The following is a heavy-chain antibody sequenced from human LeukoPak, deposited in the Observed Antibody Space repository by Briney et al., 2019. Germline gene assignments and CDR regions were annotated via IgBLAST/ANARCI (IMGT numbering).Heavy chain of an antibody. CDR3: AAVVSHCSGGSCRPDWFDP. D-gene: IGHD2-15*01. CDR1: GFTFTSSA. Sequence: SVKVSCKASGFTFTSSAMQWVRQARGQRLEWIGWIVVGSGNTNYAQKFQERVTITRDMSTSTAYMELSSLRSEDTAVYYCAAVVSHCSGGSCRPDWFDPWAREPWSPSPQ. J-gene: IGHJ5*02. CDR2: IVVGSGNT. V-gene: IGHV1-58*02.